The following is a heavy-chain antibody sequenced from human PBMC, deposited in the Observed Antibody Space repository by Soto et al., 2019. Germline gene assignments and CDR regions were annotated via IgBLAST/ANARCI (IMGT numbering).Heavy chain of an antibody. V-gene: IGHV3-30*03. D-gene: IGHD4-17*01. J-gene: IGHJ4*02. Sequence: PGGSLRLSCAASEFTFNNYAMHWVRQAPGKGLQWLAVISYDGNNKYYADSVEGRFTISRDNSKNTVYLQMNSLRLEDTAVYYCARGPSYSDSYFDHWGQGTLVTVSS. CDR1: EFTFNNYA. CDR2: ISYDGNNK. CDR3: ARGPSYSDSYFDH.